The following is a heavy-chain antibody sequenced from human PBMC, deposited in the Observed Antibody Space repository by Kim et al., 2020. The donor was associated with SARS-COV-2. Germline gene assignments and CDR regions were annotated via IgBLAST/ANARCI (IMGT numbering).Heavy chain of an antibody. J-gene: IGHJ6*02. Sequence: GGSLRLSCAASGFTFSSYWMSWVRQAPGKGLEWVANIKQDGSEKYYVDSVKGRFTISRDNAKNSLYLQMNSLRAEDTAVYYCARASCGGCGYSGYDSNPRHYYYYGMDVWGQGTTVTVSS. CDR2: IKQDGSEK. V-gene: IGHV3-7*01. CDR3: ARASCGGCGYSGYDSNPRHYYYYGMDV. D-gene: IGHD5-12*01. CDR1: GFTFSSYW.